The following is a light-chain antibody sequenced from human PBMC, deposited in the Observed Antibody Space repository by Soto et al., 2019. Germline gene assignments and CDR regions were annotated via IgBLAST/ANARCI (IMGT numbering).Light chain of an antibody. CDR1: QSVSSN. J-gene: IGKJ1*01. V-gene: IGKV3-15*01. Sequence: EIVMTQSPATLSVSPGERATLSCRASQSVSSNLAWYQQKPGQAPRLLIYGASTRATGIPARFSGSGSGTEHTLTISSLQSEDFAVYYCQQYNNWPPWTFGQGTKVEIK. CDR2: GAS. CDR3: QQYNNWPPWT.